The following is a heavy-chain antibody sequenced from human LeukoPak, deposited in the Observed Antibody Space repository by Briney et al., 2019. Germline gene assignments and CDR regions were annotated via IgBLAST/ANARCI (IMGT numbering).Heavy chain of an antibody. V-gene: IGHV3-30*03. CDR1: GFTFSSYG. Sequence: PGGSLRLSCAASGFTFSSYGMHWVRQAPGKGLEWVAVISYDGSNKYYADSVKGRFTISRDNSKNTLYLQMNSLRAEDTAVYYCARRKSGSSVAGAIDYWGQGTLVTVSS. CDR2: ISYDGSNK. D-gene: IGHD1-26*01. J-gene: IGHJ4*02. CDR3: ARRKSGSSVAGAIDY.